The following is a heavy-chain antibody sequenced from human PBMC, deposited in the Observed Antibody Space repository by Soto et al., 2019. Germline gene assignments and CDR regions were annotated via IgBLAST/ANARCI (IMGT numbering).Heavy chain of an antibody. D-gene: IGHD6-13*01. CDR1: GFTFSSYG. J-gene: IGHJ3*02. V-gene: IGHV3-30*18. Sequence: GGSLRLSCAASGFTFSSYGMHWVRQAPGKGLEWVAVISYDGSNKYYADSVKGRFTISRDNSKNTLYLQMNSLRAEDTAVYYCAKLPGIAAAEDAFDIWGQGTMVTVSS. CDR2: ISYDGSNK. CDR3: AKLPGIAAAEDAFDI.